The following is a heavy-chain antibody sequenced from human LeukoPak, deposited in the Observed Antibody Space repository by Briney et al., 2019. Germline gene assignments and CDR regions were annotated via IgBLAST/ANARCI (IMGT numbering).Heavy chain of an antibody. J-gene: IGHJ4*02. CDR1: GFTFSSYA. Sequence: PGGSLRLSCAASGFTFSSYAKSWVRQAPGKGLEWVSAISGSGGSTYYADSVKGRFTISRDNSKNTLYLQMNSLRAEDTAVYYCAKVGKPVLGYCSSTSCQYYFDYWGQGTLVTVSS. CDR3: AKVGKPVLGYCSSTSCQYYFDY. CDR2: ISGSGGST. V-gene: IGHV3-23*01. D-gene: IGHD2-2*01.